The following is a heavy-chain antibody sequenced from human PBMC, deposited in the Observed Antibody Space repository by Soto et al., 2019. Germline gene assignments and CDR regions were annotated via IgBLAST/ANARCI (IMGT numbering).Heavy chain of an antibody. CDR1: GFTFSSYA. V-gene: IGHV3-23*01. D-gene: IGHD2-15*01. J-gene: IGHJ4*02. CDR3: AGSSGGSYSHFDY. CDR2: ISGSGGST. Sequence: GGSLRLSCAASGFTFSSYAMSWVRQAPGKGLEWVSAISGSGGSTYYADSVKGRFTISRDNSKNTLYLQMNSLRAEDTAVYYCAGSSGGSYSHFDYWGQGTLVTVSS.